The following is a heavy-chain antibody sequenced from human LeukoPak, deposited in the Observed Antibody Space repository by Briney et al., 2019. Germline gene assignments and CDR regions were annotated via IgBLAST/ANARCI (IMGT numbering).Heavy chain of an antibody. V-gene: IGHV4-39*07. Sequence: SETLSLTCTVSGGSISSSSYYWGWIRQPPGKGLEWIGSIYYSGSTCYNPSLKSRVTISVDTSKNQFSLKLSSVTAADTAVYYCARDAYSSGWFNWFDPWGQGTLVTVSS. CDR1: GGSISSSSYY. J-gene: IGHJ5*02. CDR2: IYYSGST. D-gene: IGHD6-19*01. CDR3: ARDAYSSGWFNWFDP.